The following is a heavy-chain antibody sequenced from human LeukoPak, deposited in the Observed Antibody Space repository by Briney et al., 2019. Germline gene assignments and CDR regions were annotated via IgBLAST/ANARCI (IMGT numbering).Heavy chain of an antibody. D-gene: IGHD2-2*01. V-gene: IGHV3-23*01. CDR2: IRGSGGST. J-gene: IGHJ4*02. CDR3: AKDHRYCSRTSCQPFSDALDY. CDR1: GFTFSSYA. Sequence: AGGSLRLSCAASGFTFSSYAMSWVRQAPGKGLEWVSAIRGSGGSTYYADSVKGRFTISRDNSKNKPYMQLNSLRAEDTAVYYCAKDHRYCSRTSCQPFSDALDYWGQGTLVTVSS.